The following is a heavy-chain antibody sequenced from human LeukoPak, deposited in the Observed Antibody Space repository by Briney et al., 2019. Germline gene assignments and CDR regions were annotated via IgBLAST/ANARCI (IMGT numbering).Heavy chain of an antibody. CDR3: ARHSSSWPNYYYYMDV. D-gene: IGHD6-13*01. J-gene: IGHJ6*03. CDR2: YPGDSDT. V-gene: IGHV5-51*01. Sequence: YPGDSDTRYSPSFQGQVTISADKSISTAYLQWSSLKASDTAMYYCARHSSSWPNYYYYMDVWGKGTTVTVSS.